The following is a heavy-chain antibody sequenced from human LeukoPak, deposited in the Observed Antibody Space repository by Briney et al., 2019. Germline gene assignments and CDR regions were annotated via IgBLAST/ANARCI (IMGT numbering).Heavy chain of an antibody. CDR2: ISWDGGST. CDR1: GFTFDDYT. CDR3: AKDAVWDYDILTGPHDYYFDY. D-gene: IGHD3-9*01. V-gene: IGHV3-43*01. Sequence: GGSLRLSCAASGFTFDDYTMHWVRQAPGKGLEWVSLISWDGGSTYYADSVKGRFTISRDNSKNSLYLQMNSLRTEDTALYYCAKDAVWDYDILTGPHDYYFDYWGQGTLVTVSS. J-gene: IGHJ4*02.